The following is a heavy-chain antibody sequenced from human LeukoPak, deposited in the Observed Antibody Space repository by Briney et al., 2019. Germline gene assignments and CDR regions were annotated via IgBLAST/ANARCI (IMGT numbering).Heavy chain of an antibody. CDR3: ARRYCTNGVCYLFDY. V-gene: IGHV4-30-4*01. CDR2: IYYSGST. CDR1: GGSISSGDYY. J-gene: IGHJ4*02. D-gene: IGHD2-8*01. Sequence: SQTLSLTCTVSGGSISSGDYYWSWIRQPPGKGLEWIGYIYYSGSTYYNLSLKSRVTISVDTSKNQFSLKLSSVTAADTAVYYCARRYCTNGVCYLFDYWGQGTLVTVSS.